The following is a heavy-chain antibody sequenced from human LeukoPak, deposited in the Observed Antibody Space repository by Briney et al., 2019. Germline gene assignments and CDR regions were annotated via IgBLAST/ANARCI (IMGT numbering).Heavy chain of an antibody. V-gene: IGHV3-74*01. Sequence: GGSLRLSCAASGFTFSSYWMHWVRQAPGKGLVWVSRIYSDGNTTNYADSVKGRFTISRDNAKNTLYLQMNSLRAEDTAVYYCARDQGSTSRGIDYWGPGTLVTVSS. D-gene: IGHD2-2*01. CDR1: GFTFSSYW. CDR2: IYSDGNTT. CDR3: ARDQGSTSRGIDY. J-gene: IGHJ4*02.